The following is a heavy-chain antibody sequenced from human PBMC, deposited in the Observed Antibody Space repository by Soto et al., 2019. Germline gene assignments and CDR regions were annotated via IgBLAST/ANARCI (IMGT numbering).Heavy chain of an antibody. CDR1: GGTFSSYR. D-gene: IGHD6-25*01. J-gene: IGHJ4*02. V-gene: IGHV1-69*13. CDR2: IVPIYRTA. CDR3: VRDSGEKRSGS. Sequence: SVKVSCKASGGTFSSYRINWVRQAPGQGLEWVGGIVPIYRTADYAQKFQGRVTITADESARTSYMELRSLKSQDTAVYYCVRDSGEKRSGSWGQGTLVTVSS.